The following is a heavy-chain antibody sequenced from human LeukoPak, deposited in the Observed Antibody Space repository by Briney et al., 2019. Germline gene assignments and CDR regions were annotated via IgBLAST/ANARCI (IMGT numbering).Heavy chain of an antibody. Sequence: GGSLRLSCAPSGFTFSSYSMNWVRQAPGKGLEWVSSISSSSSYIYYADSVKGRFTISRDNAKNSLYLQMNSLRAEDTAVYYCARAVAVAGTSDYWGQGTLVTVSS. D-gene: IGHD6-19*01. V-gene: IGHV3-21*01. CDR2: ISSSSSYI. J-gene: IGHJ4*02. CDR1: GFTFSSYS. CDR3: ARAVAVAGTSDY.